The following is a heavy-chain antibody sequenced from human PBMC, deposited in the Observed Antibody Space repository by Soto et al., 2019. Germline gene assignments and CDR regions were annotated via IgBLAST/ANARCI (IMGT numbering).Heavy chain of an antibody. CDR3: ARDLGGGYSYGYQLTIGWFDP. V-gene: IGHV4-61*01. Sequence: PSETLSLTCTVSGGSLIGSSDYWTWIRQPPGKGLEWIGFIYYSGSTNYNPSLKSRVTISVDTSKNQFSLKLSSVTAADTAVYYCARDLGGGYSYGYQLTIGWFDPWGQGTLVTVSS. J-gene: IGHJ5*02. CDR1: GGSLIGSSDY. D-gene: IGHD5-18*01. CDR2: IYYSGST.